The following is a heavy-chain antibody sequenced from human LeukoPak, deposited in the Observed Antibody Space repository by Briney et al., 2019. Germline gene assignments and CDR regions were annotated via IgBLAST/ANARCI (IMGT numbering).Heavy chain of an antibody. J-gene: IGHJ5*02. D-gene: IGHD3-16*02. V-gene: IGHV4-30-2*01. CDR2: IYHSGST. CDR3: ARGGYVWGSYRYHNWFDP. CDR1: GGSISSGGYS. Sequence: SETLSLTCAVSGGSISSGGYSWSWIRQPPGKGLEWIGYIYHSGSTYYNLSLKSRVTISVDRSKNQFSLKLSSVTAADTAVYYCARGGYVWGSYRYHNWFDPWGQGTLVTVSS.